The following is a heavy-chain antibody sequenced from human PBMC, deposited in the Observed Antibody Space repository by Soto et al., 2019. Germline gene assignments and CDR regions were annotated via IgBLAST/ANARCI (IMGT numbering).Heavy chain of an antibody. CDR1: GGSISYYY. CDR2: IYYSGST. Sequence: QVQLQESGPRLVKPSETLSLTCIVSGGSISYYYWSWIRQPPGKGLEWIGYIYYSGSTNYNPSLQSRVTISVDTSKNQFSLKLSSVTAADTAVYYCARAVLPATAPFDYWGQGTLVTVSS. V-gene: IGHV4-59*01. J-gene: IGHJ4*02. CDR3: ARAVLPATAPFDY. D-gene: IGHD2-2*01.